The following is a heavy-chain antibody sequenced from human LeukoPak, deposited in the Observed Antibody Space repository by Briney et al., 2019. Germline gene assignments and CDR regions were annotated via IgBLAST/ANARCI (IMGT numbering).Heavy chain of an antibody. CDR2: IYYSGST. J-gene: IGHJ4*02. CDR1: GGSISSYY. Sequence: SETPSLTCTVSGGSISSYYWSWIRQPPGKGLEWIGYIYYSGSTNYNPSLKSRVTISVDTSKNQFSLKLSSVTAADTAVYYCAREVTTSDDFDYWGQGTLVTVSS. CDR3: AREVTTSDDFDY. D-gene: IGHD4-17*01. V-gene: IGHV4-59*12.